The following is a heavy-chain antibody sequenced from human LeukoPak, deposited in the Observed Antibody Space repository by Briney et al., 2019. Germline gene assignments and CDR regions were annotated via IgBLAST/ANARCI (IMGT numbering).Heavy chain of an antibody. CDR2: IKKDGSET. CDR3: LQYNSENT. Sequence: PGRSLRLSCVASGLTFSNSWMTWVRQAPGKGLEWVANIKKDGSETYYVDSVRGRFTVSRDNDKNSLYLEMNSLRDEDTAVYYCLQYNSENTWGQGTLVTVSS. CDR1: GLTFSNSW. V-gene: IGHV3-7*01. J-gene: IGHJ5*02. D-gene: IGHD1-14*01.